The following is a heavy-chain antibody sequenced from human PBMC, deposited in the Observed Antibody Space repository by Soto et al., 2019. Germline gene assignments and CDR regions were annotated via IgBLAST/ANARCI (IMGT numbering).Heavy chain of an antibody. D-gene: IGHD2-21*02. V-gene: IGHV4-39*01. Sequence: SETLSLTCIVSGESIIRSSYYWVWIRQPPGKGLEWIGSIYYSGRTYYNPSFKSRVTISIDASKNQFSLKLSSVTATDTAVYYCARQRTTVVTQAYFDHWGQGALVTVSS. CDR2: IYYSGRT. J-gene: IGHJ4*02. CDR3: ARQRTTVVTQAYFDH. CDR1: GESIIRSSYY.